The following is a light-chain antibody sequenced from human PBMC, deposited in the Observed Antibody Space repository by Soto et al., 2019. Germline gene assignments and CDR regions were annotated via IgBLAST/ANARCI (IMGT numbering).Light chain of an antibody. V-gene: IGKV2-28*01. CDR3: MQALQTPYT. Sequence: DLVMTQSPLSLTVTPGAPASISCRSSQSLLHSNGYNYLDWYLQKPGQSPQVLIHLGSYRASGVPDRLSGSGSGTDFTLKISRVEAEDVGVYYCMQALQTPYTFGQGTKLEIK. CDR1: QSLLHSNGYNY. J-gene: IGKJ2*01. CDR2: LGS.